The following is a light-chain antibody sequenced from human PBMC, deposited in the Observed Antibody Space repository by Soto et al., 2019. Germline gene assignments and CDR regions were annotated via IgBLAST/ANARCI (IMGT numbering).Light chain of an antibody. V-gene: IGLV2-8*01. CDR2: EVS. CDR3: KSYAGSNTYV. Sequence: QSVLTQPPSASGSPGQSVTISCTGTSSDVGKYDYVSWFQHHPGKAPKLIIYEVSKRPSGVPDRFSGSKSGSTASLTVSGLQAADEADYFCKSYAGSNTYVFGSGTKVTVL. J-gene: IGLJ1*01. CDR1: SSDVGKYDY.